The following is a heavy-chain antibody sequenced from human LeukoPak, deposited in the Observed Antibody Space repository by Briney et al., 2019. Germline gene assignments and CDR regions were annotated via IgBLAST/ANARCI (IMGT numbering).Heavy chain of an antibody. CDR3: VRGTMNLGY. J-gene: IGHJ4*02. CDR1: GFTFSSYS. D-gene: IGHD1-1*01. CDR2: VSGSGSNT. Sequence: GGSLRLSCAASGFTFSSYSMNWVRQAPGKGLEWVSGVSGSGSNTYYADSVKGRFTISRDKSKNMLYLQMNSLRADDTAVYYCVRGTMNLGYWGQGTLVTVSS. V-gene: IGHV3-23*01.